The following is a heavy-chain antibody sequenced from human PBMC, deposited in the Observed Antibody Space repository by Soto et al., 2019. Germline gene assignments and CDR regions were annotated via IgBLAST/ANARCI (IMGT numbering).Heavy chain of an antibody. CDR2: INAGNGNT. J-gene: IGHJ6*02. D-gene: IGHD3-9*01. CDR1: GYTFTSYA. Sequence: QVQLVQSGAEEKKPGASVKVSCKASGYTFTSYAMHWVRQAPGQRLEWMGWINAGNGNTKYSQKFQGRVTITRDTSASTAYMELSSLRSEDTAVYYCARGLEGGYDILTGETCGMDVWGQGTTVTVSS. V-gene: IGHV1-3*05. CDR3: ARGLEGGYDILTGETCGMDV.